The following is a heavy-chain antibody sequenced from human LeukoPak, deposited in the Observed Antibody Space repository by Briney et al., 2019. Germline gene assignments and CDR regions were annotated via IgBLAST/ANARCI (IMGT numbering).Heavy chain of an antibody. D-gene: IGHD1-26*01. J-gene: IGHJ4*02. CDR2: IYYSGST. CDR3: ARVVGAIRD. Sequence: PSETLSLTCTVSGGSVSSYYWSWIRQPPGKGLEWIGYIYYSGSTNYNPSLKSRVTISVDTSKNQFSLKLSSVTAADTAVYYCARVVGAIRDWGQGTLVTVSS. CDR1: GGSVSSYY. V-gene: IGHV4-59*02.